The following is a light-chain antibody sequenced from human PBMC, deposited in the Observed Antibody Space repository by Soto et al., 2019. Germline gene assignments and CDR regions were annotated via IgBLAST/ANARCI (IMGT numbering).Light chain of an antibody. CDR1: QSLLHSNGYNY. CDR3: MQALQTPYN. J-gene: IGKJ2*01. Sequence: DLVMTQSPLSLPVSPGEPASISCRSSQSLLHSNGYNYLDWYLQKPGQSPQLLIFLGSTRASGVXDXXSGSGSGTDFTLKISRVEAEDVGVYYCMQALQTPYNFGQGTKLEIK. V-gene: IGKV2-28*01. CDR2: LGS.